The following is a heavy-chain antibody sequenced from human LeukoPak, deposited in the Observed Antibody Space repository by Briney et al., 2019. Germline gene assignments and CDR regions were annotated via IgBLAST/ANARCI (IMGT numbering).Heavy chain of an antibody. Sequence: GGSLRLSCAASGFSFSSYWLSWVRQAPGKGLEWVANIEQDGNEIYYVESVKGRFTISRENAKSSLYLQMNSLRADDTAVYYCARIRAGGVDYWGQGTLVTVSS. CDR2: IEQDGNEI. J-gene: IGHJ4*02. CDR3: ARIRAGGVDY. D-gene: IGHD3-16*01. V-gene: IGHV3-7*05. CDR1: GFSFSSYW.